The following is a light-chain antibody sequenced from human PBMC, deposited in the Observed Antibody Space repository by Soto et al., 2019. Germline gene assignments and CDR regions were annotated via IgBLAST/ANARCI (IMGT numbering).Light chain of an antibody. CDR3: SSFTSRGTRV. J-gene: IGLJ1*01. CDR2: EVS. CDR1: SSDVGGYNY. Sequence: QSVLTQPASVSGSPGQSITISCTGTSSDVGGYNYVSWYQQHPGKAPKVMIYEVSNRPSGVSDRFSGSKSGNTASLTISGLQVEDEADYYCSSFTSRGTRVFGTGTKLTVL. V-gene: IGLV2-14*01.